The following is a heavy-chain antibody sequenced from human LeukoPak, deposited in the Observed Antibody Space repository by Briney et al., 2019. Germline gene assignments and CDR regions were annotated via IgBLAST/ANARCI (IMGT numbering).Heavy chain of an antibody. J-gene: IGHJ4*02. CDR2: ISAYNGNT. V-gene: IGHV1-18*01. CDR1: GYTFTSYG. Sequence: ASVKVSCKASGYTFTSYGISWVRQAPGQGLEWMGWISAYNGNTSYAQKFQGRVTMTRDTSTSTVYMELSSLRSEDTAVYYCARDLNYGGNSGGYYYWGQGTLVTVSS. D-gene: IGHD4-23*01. CDR3: ARDLNYGGNSGGYYY.